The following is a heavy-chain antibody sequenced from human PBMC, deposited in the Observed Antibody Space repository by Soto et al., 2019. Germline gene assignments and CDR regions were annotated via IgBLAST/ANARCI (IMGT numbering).Heavy chain of an antibody. CDR1: GGSMNSYS. J-gene: IGHJ5*02. V-gene: IGHV4-59*01. CDR2: VYDSGTS. Sequence: QVQLQESGPGLVLPSETLSLTCTVSGGSMNSYSWTWVRQPPGKGLEWIGYVYDSGTSKYNASLESRITMSLDKSRNQFSLSLSYVTAADTAVYFCARYSPPKKSFDSNPGWLDPWGQGTLVAVSS. CDR3: ARYSPPKKSFDSNPGWLDP. D-gene: IGHD2-21*01.